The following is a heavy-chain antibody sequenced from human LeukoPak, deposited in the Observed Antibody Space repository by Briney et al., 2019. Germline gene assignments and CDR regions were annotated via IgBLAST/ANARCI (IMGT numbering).Heavy chain of an antibody. V-gene: IGHV4-4*07. CDR1: GGSISSYY. D-gene: IGHD2-2*01. CDR2: IYTSGST. J-gene: IGHJ4*02. Sequence: SETLSLTCTVSGGSISSYYWSWIRQPAGKGLEWIGRIYTSGSTNYNPSLKSRVTITVDKSTNQFSLKLTSVTAADTAVYYCVSSTYCPSTSGCLGYWGQGTLVTVSS. CDR3: VSSTYCPSTSGCLGY.